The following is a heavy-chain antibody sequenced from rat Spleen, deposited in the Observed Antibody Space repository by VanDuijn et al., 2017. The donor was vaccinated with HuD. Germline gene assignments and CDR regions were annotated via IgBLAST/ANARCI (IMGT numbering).Heavy chain of an antibody. CDR3: TREGDY. CDR2: ITNTGGST. Sequence: EVQLVETGGGLVQPGRSLKLSCVASGFTFSSYWMYWVRQAPGKGLEWVSSITNTGGSTYYPDSVKGRFTISRDNAKSTLYLQMNSLRSEDTATYYCTREGDYWGQGVMVTVSS. CDR1: GFTFSSYW. J-gene: IGHJ2*01. V-gene: IGHV5-31*01.